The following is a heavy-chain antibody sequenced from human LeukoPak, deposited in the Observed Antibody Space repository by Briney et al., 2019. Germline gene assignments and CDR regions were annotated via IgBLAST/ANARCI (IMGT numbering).Heavy chain of an antibody. CDR1: GGSISSSSYS. Sequence: PSETLSLTCTVSGGSISSSSYSWGWIRQPPGKGLEWIGSIYYSGTTYYNPSHKSRVTISVDTSKIQFSLKLSSVAATDTAVYFCARLRFDFWSGYTHPYFDYWGQGTLVTVSS. CDR2: IYYSGTT. J-gene: IGHJ4*02. V-gene: IGHV4-39*01. D-gene: IGHD3-3*01. CDR3: ARLRFDFWSGYTHPYFDY.